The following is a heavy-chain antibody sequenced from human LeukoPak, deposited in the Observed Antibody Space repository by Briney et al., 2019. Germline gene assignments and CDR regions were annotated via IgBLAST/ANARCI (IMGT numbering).Heavy chain of an antibody. D-gene: IGHD5-12*01. Sequence: PGGSLRLSCAASGFTFDDYGMSRVRQAPGKGLVWVSRINSDGSSTGYADSVKGRFTISRDNAKNTLYLQMNSLRAEDTAVYYCARLEKYSGYDSGEFDYWGQGTLVTVSS. J-gene: IGHJ4*02. CDR3: ARLEKYSGYDSGEFDY. V-gene: IGHV3-74*01. CDR1: GFTFDDYG. CDR2: INSDGSST.